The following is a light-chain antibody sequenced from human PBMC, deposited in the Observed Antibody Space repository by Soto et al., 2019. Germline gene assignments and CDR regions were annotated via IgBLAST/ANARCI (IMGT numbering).Light chain of an antibody. CDR1: SSDVGTYNY. V-gene: IGLV2-14*01. J-gene: IGLJ1*01. CDR2: VVS. Sequence: QSALTQPASVSGSPGQSITISCTGTSSDVGTYNYVSWYQQHPGKAPKLMIYVVSNRPSGISNRFSGSKSGNTASLTISGLQAEDEADYYCSSYRSSSTLDYVFGTGTKLTVL. CDR3: SSYRSSSTLDYV.